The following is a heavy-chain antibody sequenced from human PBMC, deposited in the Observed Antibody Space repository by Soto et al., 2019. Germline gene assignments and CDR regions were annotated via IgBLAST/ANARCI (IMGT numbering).Heavy chain of an antibody. D-gene: IGHD3-22*01. CDR2: IIPNFGTA. CDR1: GGTFSSYA. CDR3: AREFLDYDSKPVGAFDI. Sequence: GASVKVSCKASGGTFSSYAISWVRQAPGQGLEWMGGIIPNFGTANYAQKFQGRVTITADESTSTAYMELSSLRSEDTAVYYCAREFLDYDSKPVGAFDIWGQGTMVTVSS. J-gene: IGHJ3*02. V-gene: IGHV1-69*13.